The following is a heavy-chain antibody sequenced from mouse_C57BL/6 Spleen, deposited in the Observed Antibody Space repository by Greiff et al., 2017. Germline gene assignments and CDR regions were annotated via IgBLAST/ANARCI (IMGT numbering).Heavy chain of an antibody. J-gene: IGHJ1*03. CDR1: GYTFTSYG. V-gene: IGHV1-58*01. CDR3: ARSHYYGSSLYWYFDV. Sequence: EVMLVESGAELVRPGSSVKMSCKTSGYTFTSYGINWVKQRPGQGLEWIGYIYIGNGYTEYNEKFKGKATLTSDTSSSTAYMQLSSLTSEDSAIYFCARSHYYGSSLYWYFDVWGTGTTVTVSS. D-gene: IGHD1-1*01. CDR2: IYIGNGYT.